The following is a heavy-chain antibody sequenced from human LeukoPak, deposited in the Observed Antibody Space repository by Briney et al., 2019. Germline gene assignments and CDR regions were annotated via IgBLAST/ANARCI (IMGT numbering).Heavy chain of an antibody. CDR1: GFTFSSYA. Sequence: GGSLRLSCAASGFTFSSYAMSWVRQAPGKGLGWVSAISGSGGSTYYADSVKGRFTISRDNSKNTLYLQMNSLRAEDTAVYYCAKDRAGYGNFDYWGQGTLVTVSS. D-gene: IGHD5-24*01. J-gene: IGHJ4*02. CDR2: ISGSGGST. V-gene: IGHV3-23*01. CDR3: AKDRAGYGNFDY.